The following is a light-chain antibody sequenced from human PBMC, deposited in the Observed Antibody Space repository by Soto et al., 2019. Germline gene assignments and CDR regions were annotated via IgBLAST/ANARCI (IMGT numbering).Light chain of an antibody. J-gene: IGKJ5*01. Sequence: MTQSPLSLPVTPGEPASISCRSSQSLLHSNGYNYLDWYQHKPGKAPKLLISAASRLQSGVPSRFSGSGSGTDFTLTINGLQPEDFASYYCQQSYSTSPITFGQGTRLEIK. CDR3: QQSYSTSPIT. CDR1: QSLLHSNGYNY. CDR2: AAS. V-gene: IGKV1-39*01.